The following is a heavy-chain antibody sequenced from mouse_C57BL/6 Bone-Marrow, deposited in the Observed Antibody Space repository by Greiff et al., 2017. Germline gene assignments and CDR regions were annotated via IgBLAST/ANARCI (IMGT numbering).Heavy chain of an antibody. V-gene: IGHV14-4*01. D-gene: IGHD1-1*02. Sequence: VQLQQPGAELVRPGASVKLSCTASGFNIKDDYMHWVKQRPEQGLEWIGWIDPENGDTEYASKFQGKATITADTSSNTAYLQLSSLTSEDTAVYYCTNDGGSYGYFDYWGQGTTLTVSS. CDR2: IDPENGDT. J-gene: IGHJ2*01. CDR3: TNDGGSYGYFDY. CDR1: GFNIKDDY.